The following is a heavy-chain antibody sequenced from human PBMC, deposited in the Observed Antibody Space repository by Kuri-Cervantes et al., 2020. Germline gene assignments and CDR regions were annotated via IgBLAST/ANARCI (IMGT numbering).Heavy chain of an antibody. CDR3: ARDFTGSDVLSDY. Sequence: SETLSSTCAVYGGSFSGNYWSWIRQPPGKGLEWIGEISHGGSTSYNPSLKSRVTISVDTTKNHFSLKLSSVTAADTAVYYCARDFTGSDVLSDYWGQGTLVTVSS. CDR1: GGSFSGNY. J-gene: IGHJ4*02. V-gene: IGHV4-34*01. D-gene: IGHD2-8*02. CDR2: ISHGGST.